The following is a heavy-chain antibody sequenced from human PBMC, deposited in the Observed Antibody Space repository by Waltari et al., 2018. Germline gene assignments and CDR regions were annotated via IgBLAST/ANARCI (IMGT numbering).Heavy chain of an antibody. J-gene: IGHJ4*02. V-gene: IGHV3-7*01. Sequence: EVQLVDSGRGLVQQGGSLRLSCAASGFTFGKYWMSWVRQAPGKGLEWVVTVKQDGSDKYYVDSVKGRFTISRDNGDNSLYLQMNSLRAEDTAVYYCARDFYDVTSGFYTPGLFDYWGQGSLVTVSS. CDR3: ARDFYDVTSGFYTPGLFDY. D-gene: IGHD3-3*01. CDR2: VKQDGSDK. CDR1: GFTFGKYW.